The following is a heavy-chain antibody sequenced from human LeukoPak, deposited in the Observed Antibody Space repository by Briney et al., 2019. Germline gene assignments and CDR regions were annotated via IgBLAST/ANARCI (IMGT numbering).Heavy chain of an antibody. CDR1: GFTFDDYA. Sequence: PGGSLRLSCAASGFTFDDYAMHWVRQAPGKGLEWVSGISRNSGSIGYADSVKGRFTISRDNAKNSLYLQMNSLRAEDTALYYCAKDTYDILTGGAFDIWGQGTMVTVSS. J-gene: IGHJ3*02. CDR2: ISRNSGSI. D-gene: IGHD3-9*01. CDR3: AKDTYDILTGGAFDI. V-gene: IGHV3-9*01.